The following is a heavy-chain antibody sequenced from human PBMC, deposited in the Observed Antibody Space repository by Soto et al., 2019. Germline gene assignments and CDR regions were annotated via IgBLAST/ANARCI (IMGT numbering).Heavy chain of an antibody. J-gene: IGHJ4*02. CDR3: ARGPGFSTI. D-gene: IGHD3-3*02. Sequence: QVQLQESGTGLVKPSETLSLICTVSGGSISSDYLSWIRQPPGKGLEWIGYIYHSGGAHYNPSLNSRVTISIDASKKQFSLNLRSVTAADTAMYYCARGPGFSTIWGQGTLVTVSS. CDR2: IYHSGGA. CDR1: GGSISSDY. V-gene: IGHV4-59*01.